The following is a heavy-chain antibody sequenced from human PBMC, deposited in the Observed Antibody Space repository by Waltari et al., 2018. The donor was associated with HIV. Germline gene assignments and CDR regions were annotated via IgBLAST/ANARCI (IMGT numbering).Heavy chain of an antibody. Sequence: QVQLQQWGAGLLKPSETLSLTCAVYGGSFNAYSWSWIRQSPGKGLEWIGEINHGGSTIYNPSLKSRVTISVDTSKNQFSLKLSFLTAADTAVYYCARRWTTVTTDSLDLWGRGTLVTVSS. CDR1: GGSFNAYS. CDR2: INHGGST. D-gene: IGHD4-17*01. CDR3: ARRWTTVTTDSLDL. V-gene: IGHV4-34*01. J-gene: IGHJ2*01.